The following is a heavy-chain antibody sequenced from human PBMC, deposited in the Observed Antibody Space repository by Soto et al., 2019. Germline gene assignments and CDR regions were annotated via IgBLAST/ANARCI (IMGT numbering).Heavy chain of an antibody. J-gene: IGHJ4*02. Sequence: QVQLVESGGCVVQPGRSLRLSCAASGFTFSSYGMHWVRQAPGKGLEWLAVISYDGSNKYYADSVKGRFTISRDNSKNTLYLQVNSLRAEDTAMYYCAKDYGSGWAMGDFWGQGTLVTVSS. CDR2: ISYDGSNK. CDR3: AKDYGSGWAMGDF. V-gene: IGHV3-30*18. CDR1: GFTFSSYG. D-gene: IGHD6-19*01.